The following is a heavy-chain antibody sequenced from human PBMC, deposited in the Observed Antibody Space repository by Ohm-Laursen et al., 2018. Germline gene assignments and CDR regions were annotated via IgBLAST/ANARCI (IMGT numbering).Heavy chain of an antibody. CDR1: GFTFDDYA. Sequence: SLRLSCTASGFTFDDYAMNWVRQSPGKGLEWVSGISWNSASIVYADSVKGRFTISRDNAKNSLYLQMNSLRAEDTAVYYCARDLEGFDYWGQGALVTVSS. D-gene: IGHD1-1*01. CDR3: ARDLEGFDY. V-gene: IGHV3-9*01. J-gene: IGHJ4*02. CDR2: ISWNSASI.